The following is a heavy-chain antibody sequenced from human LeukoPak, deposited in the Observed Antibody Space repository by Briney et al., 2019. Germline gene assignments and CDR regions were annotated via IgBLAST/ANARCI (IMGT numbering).Heavy chain of an antibody. D-gene: IGHD6-6*01. CDR3: AREYSSSSGRAFDI. CDR1: GFTFSSYA. V-gene: IGHV3-30-3*01. Sequence: LTGRSLRLSCAASGFTFSSYAMHWVRQAPGKGLEWVAVISYDGSNKYYADSVKGRFTISRDNSKNTLYLQMNSLRAEDTAVYYCAREYSSSSGRAFDIWGQGTMVTVSS. J-gene: IGHJ3*02. CDR2: ISYDGSNK.